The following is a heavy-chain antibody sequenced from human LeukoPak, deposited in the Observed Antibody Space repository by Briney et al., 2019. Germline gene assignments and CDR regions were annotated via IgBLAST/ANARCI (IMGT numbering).Heavy chain of an antibody. J-gene: IGHJ4*02. V-gene: IGHV1-46*01. D-gene: IGHD1-20*01. CDR1: GYTFTSYY. CDR2: INPSGGST. CDR3: ARGAKSKYNWIERTDFDY. Sequence: ASVTLSCKASGYTFTSYYMHWVRQAPGQGLEWMGIINPSGGSTSYAQKFQGRVTMTRDTSTSTVYMELISLRSEDTAVYYCARGAKSKYNWIERTDFDYWGQGTLFTVSS.